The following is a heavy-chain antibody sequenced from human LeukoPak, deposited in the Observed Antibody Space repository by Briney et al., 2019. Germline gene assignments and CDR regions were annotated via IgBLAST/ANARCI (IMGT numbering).Heavy chain of an antibody. Sequence: GGSLRLSCAASGFTFSTYEMNWFRQAPGKGLEWVSYISNSGSPIYYADSVKGRFTISRDNAKNSLYLQMNSLRAEDTAVYYCAKDQYYYDTPSFDYWGQGTLVTVSS. CDR1: GFTFSTYE. V-gene: IGHV3-48*03. D-gene: IGHD3-22*01. CDR2: ISNSGSPI. CDR3: AKDQYYYDTPSFDY. J-gene: IGHJ4*02.